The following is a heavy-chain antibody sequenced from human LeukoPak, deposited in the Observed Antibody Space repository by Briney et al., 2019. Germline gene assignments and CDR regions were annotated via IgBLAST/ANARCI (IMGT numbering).Heavy chain of an antibody. D-gene: IGHD5-24*01. Sequence: SETLSLTCTVSGGSISSGSYYWSWIRQPAGKGLEWIGRIYTSGSTNYNPSLKSRVTISVDTSKNQFSLKLSSVTAADTAVYYCARFQLRPAGFDPWGQGTLVTVSS. J-gene: IGHJ5*02. CDR2: IYTSGST. CDR1: GGSISSGSYY. V-gene: IGHV4-61*02. CDR3: ARFQLRPAGFDP.